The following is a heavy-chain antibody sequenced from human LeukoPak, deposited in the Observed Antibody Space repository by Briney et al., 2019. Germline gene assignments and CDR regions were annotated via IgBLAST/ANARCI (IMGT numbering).Heavy chain of an antibody. CDR3: ARHGNHVGGIQLWLSLDH. J-gene: IGHJ4*02. V-gene: IGHV4-59*08. CDR2: ISYIGST. D-gene: IGHD5-18*01. Sequence: SETLSLTCTVSGGSISSFYWSWIRQPPGKGLEWIGYISYIGSTNYNPSLKSRVTISVDTSKNQFSLKLSSVTAADTAVYYCARHGNHVGGIQLWLSLDHWGQGTLVTVSS. CDR1: GGSISSFY.